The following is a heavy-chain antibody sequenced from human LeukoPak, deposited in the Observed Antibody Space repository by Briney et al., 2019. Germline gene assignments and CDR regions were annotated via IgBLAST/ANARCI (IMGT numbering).Heavy chain of an antibody. J-gene: IGHJ6*03. CDR1: VGTFSRYA. Sequence: SVNVSCKSSVGTFSRYAIRGVRQPPGRGCEWMGGINSNFGNANYAQKFQGRGTITADKSTSTAYMELSSLRPEDTAVYYCARDKAPLTTVVGGYYYYMDVWGKGTTVTVSS. CDR2: INSNFGNA. CDR3: ARDKAPLTTVVGGYYYYMDV. D-gene: IGHD4-23*01. V-gene: IGHV1-69*06.